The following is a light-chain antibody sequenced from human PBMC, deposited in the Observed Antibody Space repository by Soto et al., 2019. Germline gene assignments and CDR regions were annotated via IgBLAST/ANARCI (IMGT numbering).Light chain of an antibody. Sequence: QSALTQPASVSGSPGQSITISCSGTSSDVGAYNYVSWYQQHPGKAPKLIIFEVSNRPSGVSNRFSGSKSGNTASLTISGLQAEDEADYYCSSCTTKNLAVFGIGTKVTVL. CDR3: SSCTTKNLAV. CDR2: EVS. CDR1: SSDVGAYNY. J-gene: IGLJ1*01. V-gene: IGLV2-14*01.